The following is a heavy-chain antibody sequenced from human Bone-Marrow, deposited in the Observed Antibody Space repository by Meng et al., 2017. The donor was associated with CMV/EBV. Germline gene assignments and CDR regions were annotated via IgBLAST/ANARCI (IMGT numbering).Heavy chain of an antibody. D-gene: IGHD6-13*01. J-gene: IGHJ4*02. Sequence: GESLKISCAASGFTFSSYAMHWVRQAPGKGLEWVAVISYDGSNKYYADSVKGRFTISRDNSKNTLYLQMNSLRAEDTAVYYCARSYSSSWSSFFAPFYYCGQRTLVTVSS. CDR3: ARSYSSSWSSFFAPFYY. CDR1: GFTFSSYA. V-gene: IGHV3-30-3*01. CDR2: ISYDGSNK.